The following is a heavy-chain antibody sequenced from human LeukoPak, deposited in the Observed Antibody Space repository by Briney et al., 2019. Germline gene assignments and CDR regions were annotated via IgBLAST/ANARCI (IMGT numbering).Heavy chain of an antibody. CDR1: GGSLSSSSYY. CDR2: IYYSGST. CDR3: ARRRSRDGYRDH. Sequence: SETLSLTCTVSGGSLSSSSYYWGWIRQPPGKGLEWIGTIYYSGSTYYSPSLQSRVSISVDTSKNQFSLRLSSVTAADTAVYFCARRRSRDGYRDHWGQGTLVTVSS. D-gene: IGHD5-24*01. V-gene: IGHV4-39*01. J-gene: IGHJ4*02.